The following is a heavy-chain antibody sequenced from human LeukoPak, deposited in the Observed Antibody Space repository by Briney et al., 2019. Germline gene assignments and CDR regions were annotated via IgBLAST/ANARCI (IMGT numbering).Heavy chain of an antibody. CDR1: GYTFTTYN. CDR2: MNPNSANT. D-gene: IGHD6-19*01. J-gene: IGHJ3*02. Sequence: GASVKVSCKASGYTFTTYNINWVRQASEQGLEYMGWMNPNSANTGYAQKFQGRVTITRNTSISTAYMELSSLTSEDTAVYFCARALGAVAGPEDAFDIWGQGTMVTVSS. V-gene: IGHV1-8*03. CDR3: ARALGAVAGPEDAFDI.